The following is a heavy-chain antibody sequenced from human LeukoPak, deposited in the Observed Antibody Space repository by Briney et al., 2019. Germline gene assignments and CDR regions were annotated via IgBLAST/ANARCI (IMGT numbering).Heavy chain of an antibody. CDR2: IKQDGRDK. CDR1: RFTFSRQW. CDR3: ARERYGRDAFDI. Sequence: GGSLRLSCAASRFTFSRQWTSGVPQAPGKGREGVANIKQDGRDKYYVDSVKGRFTISRDNAKNSLYLQMNSLRAEDTAVYYCARERYGRDAFDIWGQGTMVTVFS. V-gene: IGHV3-7*03. J-gene: IGHJ3*02. D-gene: IGHD4-17*01.